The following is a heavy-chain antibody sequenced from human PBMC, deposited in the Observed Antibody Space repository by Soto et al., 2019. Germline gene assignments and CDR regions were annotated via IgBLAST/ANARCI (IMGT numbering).Heavy chain of an antibody. CDR3: AKASYSTYYYYYGMDV. J-gene: IGHJ6*02. CDR1: GFTFSSYA. CDR2: ISGSGGST. V-gene: IGHV3-23*01. Sequence: GGSLRLSCAASGFTFSSYAMSWVRQAPGKGLEWVSAISGSGGSTYYADSVKGRFTISRDNSKNTLYLQMNSLRAEDTAVYYCAKASYSTYYYYYGMDVWGQGTTVTVSS. D-gene: IGHD4-4*01.